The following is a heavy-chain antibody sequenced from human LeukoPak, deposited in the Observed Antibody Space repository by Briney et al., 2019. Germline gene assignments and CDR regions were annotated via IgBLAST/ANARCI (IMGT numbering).Heavy chain of an antibody. V-gene: IGHV3-33*01. D-gene: IGHD4-17*01. Sequence: HPGGSLRLSCAASGFTFSSYSMHWVRQAPGKGLEGGAVIWYVGSNKYYADSVKGRFTISRDNSKNTLYLQMNRLRDEDTAVYYCARDPSDYGDYPYYFDYWGQGTLVTVSS. CDR3: ARDPSDYGDYPYYFDY. J-gene: IGHJ4*02. CDR2: IWYVGSNK. CDR1: GFTFSSYS.